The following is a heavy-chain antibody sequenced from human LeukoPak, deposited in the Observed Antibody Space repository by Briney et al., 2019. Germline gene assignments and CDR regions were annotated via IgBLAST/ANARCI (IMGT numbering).Heavy chain of an antibody. Sequence: GGSLRLSCATSGFTFGDYHMDWVRQAPGKGLEWIGRVRNKARNYNTEYVASVEGRFTISRDASKNSLYLQMVSLKIEDTGVYFCARDGQQGDQSAFDIWGQGTTVTVSS. CDR2: VRNKARNYNT. CDR3: ARDGQQGDQSAFDI. D-gene: IGHD2-21*01. J-gene: IGHJ3*02. CDR1: GFTFGDYH. V-gene: IGHV3-72*01.